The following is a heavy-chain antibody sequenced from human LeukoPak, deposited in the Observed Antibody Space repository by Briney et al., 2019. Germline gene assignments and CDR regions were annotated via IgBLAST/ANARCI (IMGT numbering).Heavy chain of an antibody. D-gene: IGHD2-2*01. CDR1: GYSFTNYW. CDR2: IYPDDSDT. V-gene: IGHV5-51*01. Sequence: GESLKISCEGSGYSFTNYWIGWVRQMPGKGLEWMGNIYPDDSDTRYSPSFQGQVTISADKSIGTAYLQWSSLKASDTSMYYCAIGGDSSTSCYRCFNYWGQGTLVTVAS. J-gene: IGHJ4*02. CDR3: AIGGDSSTSCYRCFNY.